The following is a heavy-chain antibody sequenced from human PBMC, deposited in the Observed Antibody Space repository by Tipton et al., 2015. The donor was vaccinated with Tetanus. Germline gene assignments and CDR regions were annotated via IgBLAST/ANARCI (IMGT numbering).Heavy chain of an antibody. Sequence: GLVKPSETLSLTCIVSGGSMSGSGHYGAWVRQSPGKGLEWIGSIYYSGSSYYNPTLKSRVTIAVDTSQNVFSLSLTSVTAADTAVYYCARHLYGYWFDPWGQGTLVTVSS. CDR3: ARHLYGYWFDP. J-gene: IGHJ5*02. CDR1: GGSMSGSGHY. D-gene: IGHD3-10*01. V-gene: IGHV4-39*02. CDR2: IYYSGSS.